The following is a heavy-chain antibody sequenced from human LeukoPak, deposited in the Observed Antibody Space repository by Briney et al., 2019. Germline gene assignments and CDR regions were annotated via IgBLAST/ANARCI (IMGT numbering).Heavy chain of an antibody. CDR1: GFTFSPYW. J-gene: IGHJ4*02. V-gene: IGHV3-7*01. D-gene: IGHD2-2*01. CDR3: GRWGIEAAIDY. CDR2: IDPDGSET. Sequence: QPGGSLRLSCATSGFTFSPYWMTWVRQAPGKGLEWVANIDPDGSETYYLDSGKGRFTISRDNVKNSLYLLMNSLRAEDTAVYYCGRWGIEAAIDYWGQGTLVTVSS.